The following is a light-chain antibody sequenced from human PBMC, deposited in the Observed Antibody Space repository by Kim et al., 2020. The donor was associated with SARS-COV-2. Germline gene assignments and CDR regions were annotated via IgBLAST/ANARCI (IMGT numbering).Light chain of an antibody. CDR1: SSYVGAYDY. Sequence: QSALTQPPSASGSPGQSITISCTGTSSYVGAYDYVTWYQQQPGGVPRLLIHNVSRRPTAVPSRFSGSKAGNTASLTVSGLQPEDEADYYCSSYAGNGNGIFGTGPKFTVL. CDR2: NVS. CDR3: SSYAGNGNGI. J-gene: IGLJ1*01. V-gene: IGLV2-8*01.